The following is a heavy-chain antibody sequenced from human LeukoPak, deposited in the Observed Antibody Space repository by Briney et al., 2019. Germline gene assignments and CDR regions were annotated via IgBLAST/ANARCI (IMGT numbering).Heavy chain of an antibody. D-gene: IGHD4-17*01. J-gene: IGHJ5*02. CDR3: ARVDYGDYLNWFDP. CDR1: GGSISSYY. V-gene: IGHV4-59*01. Sequence: PSETLSLTCTASGGSISSYYWSWIRQPPGKGLEWIGYIYYSGSTNYNPSLKSRVTISVDTSKNQFSLKLSSVTAADTAVYYCARVDYGDYLNWFDPWGQGTLVTVSS. CDR2: IYYSGST.